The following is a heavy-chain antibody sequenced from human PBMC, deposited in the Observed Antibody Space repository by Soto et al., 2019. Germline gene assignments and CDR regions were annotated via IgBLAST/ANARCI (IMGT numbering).Heavy chain of an antibody. V-gene: IGHV4-59*01. D-gene: IGHD4-4*01. Sequence: SETLSLTCTVSVGSISSYYWSWIRQPPGKGLEWIGYIYYSGSTNYNPSLKSRVTISVDTSKNQFSLKLSSVTAADTAVYYCARGATVTREYFYGMDVWGQGTTVTVSS. CDR2: IYYSGST. CDR1: VGSISSYY. J-gene: IGHJ6*02. CDR3: ARGATVTREYFYGMDV.